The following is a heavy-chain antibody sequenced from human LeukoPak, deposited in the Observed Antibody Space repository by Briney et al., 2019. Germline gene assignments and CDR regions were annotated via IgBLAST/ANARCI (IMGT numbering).Heavy chain of an antibody. Sequence: ASVKVSCKASGYTFTGYYMHWVRQAPGQGLERMGWINPNSGGTNYAQKFQGRVTMTRDTSISTAYMELSRLRSDDTAVYYCAALESVPNYYDSSGYHFDYWGQGTLVTVSS. J-gene: IGHJ4*02. CDR2: INPNSGGT. CDR3: AALESVPNYYDSSGYHFDY. V-gene: IGHV1-2*02. CDR1: GYTFTGYY. D-gene: IGHD3-22*01.